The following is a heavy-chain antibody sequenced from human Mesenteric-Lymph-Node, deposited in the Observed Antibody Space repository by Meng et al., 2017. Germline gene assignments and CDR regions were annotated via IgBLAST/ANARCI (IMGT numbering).Heavy chain of an antibody. V-gene: IGHV3-21*04. D-gene: IGHD1-26*01. Sequence: GESLKISCAASGFTFSSYSMNWVRQAPGKGLEWVSSISSSSSYIYYADSVKGRFTISRDNSKNSLYLQMNSLRTEDTALYYCAKDILFRELLRGGFDYWGQGTLVTVSS. CDR2: ISSSSSYI. CDR3: AKDILFRELLRGGFDY. CDR1: GFTFSSYS. J-gene: IGHJ4*02.